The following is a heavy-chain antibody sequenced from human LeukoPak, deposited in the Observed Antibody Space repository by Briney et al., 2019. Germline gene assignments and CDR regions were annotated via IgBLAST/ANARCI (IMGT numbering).Heavy chain of an antibody. CDR2: INSDGSST. CDR3: ARVMDYEGYFDY. D-gene: IGHD3-22*01. CDR1: GFTFSSYW. Sequence: PGGSLRLSCAASGFTFSSYWMHWVRQAPGQGLVWVSRINSDGSSTSYADSVKGRFTISRDNAKNTLYLQMNSLRAEDTAVYYCARVMDYEGYFDYWGQGTLVTVSS. V-gene: IGHV3-74*01. J-gene: IGHJ4*02.